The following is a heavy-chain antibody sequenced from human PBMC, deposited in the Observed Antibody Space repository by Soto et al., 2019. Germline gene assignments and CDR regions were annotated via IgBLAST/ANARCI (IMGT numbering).Heavy chain of an antibody. D-gene: IGHD5-18*01. CDR2: IYYSGSA. CDR1: GGSISSYY. Sequence: QVQLQESGPGLVKPSETLSLTCTVSGGSISSYYWSWIRQPPGKGLEWIGYIYYSGSANYNPSLKRRVTIPVDTSKNQFSLKLSSVTAADTAVYYCARGIRGYSYGPFDSWGQGTLVTVSS. V-gene: IGHV4-59*01. CDR3: ARGIRGYSYGPFDS. J-gene: IGHJ4*02.